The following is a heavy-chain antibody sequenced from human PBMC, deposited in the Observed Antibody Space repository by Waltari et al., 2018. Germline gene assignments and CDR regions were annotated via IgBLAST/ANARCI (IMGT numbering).Heavy chain of an antibody. CDR3: AVWDSSADAFDI. CDR2: FDPEEGET. CDR1: GYTLTSFS. V-gene: IGHV1-24*01. D-gene: IGHD3-22*01. Sequence: QVQLVQSGAEVKKPGASVKVSCKVSGYTLTSFSMHWVRQAPGKGLWWMGGFDPEEGETMYAQKYQGRVTMTEDTSTDTAYMELSSLRSEDTAVYYCAVWDSSADAFDIWGQGTMVTVSS. J-gene: IGHJ3*02.